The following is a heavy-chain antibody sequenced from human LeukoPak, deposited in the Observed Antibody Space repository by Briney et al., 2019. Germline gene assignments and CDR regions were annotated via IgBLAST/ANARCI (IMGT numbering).Heavy chain of an antibody. CDR3: ARDGADVYGRALDY. J-gene: IGHJ4*02. CDR2: IHASGTT. D-gene: IGHD3-10*01. V-gene: IGHV4-4*07. Sequence: SETLSLTCNVSGGSISSYFWTWIRQPAGKGLEWIGRIHASGTTNYNSSLKSRVSMSVDTSKNQFSLKLTSVTAADTAVYFCARDGADVYGRALDYWGQGTLVSVSS. CDR1: GGSISSYF.